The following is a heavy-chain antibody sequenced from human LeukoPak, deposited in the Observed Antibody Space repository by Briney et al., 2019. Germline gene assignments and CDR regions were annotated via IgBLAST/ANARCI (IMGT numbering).Heavy chain of an antibody. D-gene: IGHD6-6*01. V-gene: IGHV4-59*01. CDR3: ARAAKLDHDAFDI. CDR1: GGSISNYY. CDR2: IYYSGST. J-gene: IGHJ3*02. Sequence: KASETLSLTCTVSGGSISNYYWSWLRRPPGKGLEWIGYIYYSGSTSYNPSLKTRVTISLDTSKNQFSLKLSSVTAADTAVYYCARAAKLDHDAFDIWGQGTMVTVSS.